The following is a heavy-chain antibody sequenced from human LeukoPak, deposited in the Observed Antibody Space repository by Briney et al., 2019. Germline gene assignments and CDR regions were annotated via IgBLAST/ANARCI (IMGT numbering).Heavy chain of an antibody. CDR2: ISSSSSYI. J-gene: IGHJ3*02. CDR3: ASARQRLLDGFDI. CDR1: GFTFSNYN. Sequence: PGGSLRLSCAASGFTFSNYNMNWVGQAPGKGLEWVSYISSSSSYIYYADSVKGRFTISRDNAKNSLYLQMNSLRAEDTAVYYCASARQRLLDGFDIWGQGTMVTVSS. V-gene: IGHV3-21*05.